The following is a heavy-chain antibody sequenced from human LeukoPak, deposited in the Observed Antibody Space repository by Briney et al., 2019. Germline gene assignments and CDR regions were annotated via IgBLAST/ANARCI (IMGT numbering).Heavy chain of an antibody. J-gene: IGHJ4*02. D-gene: IGHD5-12*01. CDR3: ASPSSVYGGYAGGFDY. CDR1: GFTFSSYA. CDR2: ISGSGDNT. V-gene: IGHV3-23*01. Sequence: TGGSLRLSCAASGFTFSSYAMSWVRQVPGKGLEWVSVISGSGDNTYYADSVKGRFTISRDNAKNTLYLQMNSLRAEDTAVYYCASPSSVYGGYAGGFDYWGQGTLVTVSS.